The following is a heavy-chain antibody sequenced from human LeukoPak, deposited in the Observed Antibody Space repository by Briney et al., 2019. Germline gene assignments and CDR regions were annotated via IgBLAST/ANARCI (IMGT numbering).Heavy chain of an antibody. CDR3: ATPREVITLVRGIGAFDI. CDR2: IYSGDIR. Sequence: HPGGSLRLSCAASGFTVSTNYMNWVRQAPGKGLEWVSVIYSGDIRYYADAVKGRFTISRDNAKNTLYLQMTSRRADATAVYYCATPREVITLVRGIGAFDIWGQGTMVTVSS. D-gene: IGHD3-10*01. V-gene: IGHV3-66*01. CDR1: GFTVSTNY. J-gene: IGHJ3*02.